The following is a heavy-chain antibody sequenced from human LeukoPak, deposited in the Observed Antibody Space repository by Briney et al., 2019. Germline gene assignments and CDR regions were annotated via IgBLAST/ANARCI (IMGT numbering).Heavy chain of an antibody. CDR3: TRAQRRGYSGYDLGY. J-gene: IGHJ4*02. V-gene: IGHV1-2*02. CDR2: INPNSGGT. Sequence: ASVRVSCKASGYTFTGYYMHWVRQAPGQGLEWMGWINPNSGGTNYAQKFQGRVTMTRDTSISTAYMELSRLRSDDTAVYYCTRAQRRGYSGYDLGYWGQGTLVTVSS. CDR1: GYTFTGYY. D-gene: IGHD5-12*01.